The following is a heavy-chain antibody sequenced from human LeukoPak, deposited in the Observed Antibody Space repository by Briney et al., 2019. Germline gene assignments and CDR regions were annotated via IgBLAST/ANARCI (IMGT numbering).Heavy chain of an antibody. CDR2: INPNSGGT. D-gene: IGHD6-6*01. CDR1: GYTFTGYY. V-gene: IGHV1-2*02. Sequence: ASVKVSCKASGYTFTGYYMHWVRQAPGQGLEWMGWINPNSGGTNYAQKFQGRVTITRNTSISTAYMELSSLRSEDTAVYYCARGYSSSPFYYYYYMDVWGKGTTVTVSS. CDR3: ARGYSSSPFYYYYYMDV. J-gene: IGHJ6*03.